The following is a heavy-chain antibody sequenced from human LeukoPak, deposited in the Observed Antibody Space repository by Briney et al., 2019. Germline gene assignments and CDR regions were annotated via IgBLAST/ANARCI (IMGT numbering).Heavy chain of an antibody. D-gene: IGHD1-26*01. CDR2: IKQDGSEK. Sequence: PGGSLRLSCAASGFTFSSYAMSWVRQAPGKGLEWVANIKQDGSEKYYVDSVKGRFTISRDNAKNSLFLQMNSLRAEDTAVYYCARDPVGATITIDYWGQGTLVTVSS. V-gene: IGHV3-7*01. J-gene: IGHJ4*02. CDR3: ARDPVGATITIDY. CDR1: GFTFSSYA.